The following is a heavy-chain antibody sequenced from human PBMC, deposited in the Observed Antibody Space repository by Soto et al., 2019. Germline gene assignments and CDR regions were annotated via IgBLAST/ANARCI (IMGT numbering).Heavy chain of an antibody. Sequence: GGSLRLSCAASGFTFSSYWMHWVRQAPGKGLVWVSRINSHGSSTSYADSVKGRFTISRDNAKNTLYLQMNSLRAEDTAVYYCARDWMGYCSGGSCYSSNWFHPWGQGTLVTVSS. CDR1: GFTFSSYW. J-gene: IGHJ5*02. D-gene: IGHD2-15*01. V-gene: IGHV3-74*01. CDR3: ARDWMGYCSGGSCYSSNWFHP. CDR2: INSHGSST.